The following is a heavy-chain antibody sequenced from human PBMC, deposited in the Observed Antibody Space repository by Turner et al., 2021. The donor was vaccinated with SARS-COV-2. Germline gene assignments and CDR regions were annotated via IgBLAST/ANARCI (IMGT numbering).Heavy chain of an antibody. CDR3: AKYYDYGNRCNWYFDR. V-gene: IGHV3-23*01. J-gene: IGHJ2*01. CDR2: ISSIAFTT. CDR1: GFTFSSYA. Sequence: EVQMLEAGGGMVQRRGYFRISCAASGFTFSSYAMSWVRQAPGKGLEWVSWISSIAFTTSCADSVRCRFTISRDNSKNTLFLQMDTLRAGDTALYYCAKYYDYGNRCNWYFDRWGRGTLVTVSS. D-gene: IGHD4-4*01.